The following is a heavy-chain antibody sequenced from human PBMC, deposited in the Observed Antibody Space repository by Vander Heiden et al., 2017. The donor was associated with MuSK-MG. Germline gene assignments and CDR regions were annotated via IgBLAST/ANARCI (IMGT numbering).Heavy chain of an antibody. CDR2: INHSGST. J-gene: IGHJ4*02. Sequence: QVQLQQWGAGLLKPSETLSLTCAVYGGSFSGYYWSWIRQPPGKGLEWIGEINHSGSTNYNPALKSRVTISVDTSKNQLSLKLSSVTAADTAVYYCARGGVIQLWSFDYWGQGTLVTVSS. D-gene: IGHD5-18*01. CDR3: ARGGVIQLWSFDY. CDR1: GGSFSGYY. V-gene: IGHV4-34*01.